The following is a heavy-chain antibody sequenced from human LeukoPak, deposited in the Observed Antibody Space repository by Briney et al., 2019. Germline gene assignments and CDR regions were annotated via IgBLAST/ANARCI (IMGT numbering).Heavy chain of an antibody. CDR1: GFTFSDYY. D-gene: IGHD2-15*01. V-gene: IGHV3-11*01. CDR2: ISSSGSTI. Sequence: GGSLRLSCAASGFTFSDYYMSWIRQAPGKGLEWVSYISSSGSTIYYADSVKGRFTISRDNAKNSLYLQMNSLRAEDTAVYYCARYIVVVVAATNYYYGMDVWGQGTTVTVSS. J-gene: IGHJ6*02. CDR3: ARYIVVVVAATNYYYGMDV.